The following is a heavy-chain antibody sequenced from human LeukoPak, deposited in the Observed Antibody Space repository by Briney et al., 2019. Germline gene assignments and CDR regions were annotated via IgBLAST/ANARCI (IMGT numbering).Heavy chain of an antibody. Sequence: PSETLSLTCTVSGGSISSYYWSWIRQPPGKGLEWIGYIYYSGSTNYNPSLKSRVTISVDTSKNQFSLKLSSVTAADTAVYYCASVPVIGSYYVVGDYWGQGTLVTVSS. CDR2: IYYSGST. V-gene: IGHV4-59*01. CDR3: ASVPVIGSYYVVGDY. J-gene: IGHJ4*02. CDR1: GGSISSYY. D-gene: IGHD1-26*01.